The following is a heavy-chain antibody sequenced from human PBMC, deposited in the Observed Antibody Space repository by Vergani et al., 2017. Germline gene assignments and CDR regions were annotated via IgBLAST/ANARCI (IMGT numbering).Heavy chain of an antibody. CDR1: GYSFTSYW. V-gene: IGHV5-51*01. J-gene: IGHJ5*02. D-gene: IGHD3-3*01. CDR2: IYPGDSDT. CDR3: ARQYGSGWSGYYRGGFDP. Sequence: EVQLVQSGAEVKKPGESLKISCKGSGYSFTSYWIGWVRQMPGKGLEWMGIIYPGDSDTRYSPSFQGQVTISADKSISTVYLQWSSLKASDTAMYYCARQYGSGWSGYYRGGFDPWGQGTLVTVSS.